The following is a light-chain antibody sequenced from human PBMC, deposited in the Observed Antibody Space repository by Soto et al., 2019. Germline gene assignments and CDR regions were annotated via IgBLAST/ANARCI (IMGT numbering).Light chain of an antibody. CDR2: GAS. CDR3: QQYNNWPPT. Sequence: EIVMTQSPATLSVSPGARDTLYCRTSQSVSSKLAWYQQKRGQAPRLLIYGASTRATGIPARFSGSGSGTEYTLTISSLQSEDFAVYYCQQYNNWPPTFGQGTKVEIK. CDR1: QSVSSK. J-gene: IGKJ1*01. V-gene: IGKV3-15*01.